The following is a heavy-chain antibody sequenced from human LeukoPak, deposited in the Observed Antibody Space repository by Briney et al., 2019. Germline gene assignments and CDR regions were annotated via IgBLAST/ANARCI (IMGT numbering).Heavy chain of an antibody. CDR2: INRDGWST. V-gene: IGHV3-74*01. CDR1: GFPYRNYR. D-gene: IGHD4-17*01. Sequence: GGSLRLSCAPSGFPYRNYRMHCLRQAPGKGLVWVSRINRDGWSTNYVDSVKGRFTISRDNAKNTVFLQMNSLRAEDKAVYYCALPLRDGDFYFDYWGQGALVTVSS. J-gene: IGHJ4*02. CDR3: ALPLRDGDFYFDY.